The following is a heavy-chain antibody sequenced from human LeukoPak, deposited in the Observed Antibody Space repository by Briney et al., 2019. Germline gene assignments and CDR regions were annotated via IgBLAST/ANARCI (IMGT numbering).Heavy chain of an antibody. V-gene: IGHV5-51*01. CDR3: ARPLGGYYYGMDV. CDR1: GYKFTNYW. D-gene: IGHD2-15*01. J-gene: IGHJ6*02. CDR2: IYPRDSDT. Sequence: GESLKISCKGSGYKFTNYWIAWVRQMPGQGLEWLGIIYPRDSDTRYSPSFQGQVSISVDTSIDTAYLQWSSVKASDTAMYYCARPLGGYYYGMDVWGQGTTVTVSS.